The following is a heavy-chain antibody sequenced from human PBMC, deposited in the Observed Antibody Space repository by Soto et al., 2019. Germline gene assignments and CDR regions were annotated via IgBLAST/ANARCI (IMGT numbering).Heavy chain of an antibody. D-gene: IGHD3-9*01. Sequence: SETLSLTCAVNGGSFSGYYWTWIRQPPGKGLEWIGEINYSGSTKYNPSLESRVTISVHASKNQVSLKLSSVTAADTAVYFCARFVLSGYYNDFWGQGAPVTVSS. V-gene: IGHV4-34*01. CDR1: GGSFSGYY. CDR3: ARFVLSGYYNDF. CDR2: INYSGST. J-gene: IGHJ4*02.